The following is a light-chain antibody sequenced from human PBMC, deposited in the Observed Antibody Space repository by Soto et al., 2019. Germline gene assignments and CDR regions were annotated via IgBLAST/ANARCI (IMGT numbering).Light chain of an antibody. J-gene: IGLJ2*01. CDR1: GSNIGNNY. CDR2: DNN. Sequence: QSVLTQPPSVSAAPGQKVTISCSGSGSNIGNNYVSWYRHLPGTAPKLLIYDNNRRPSGIPDRFSGSRSGTSATLDITGLQTGDEADYYCGTWDSSLSAGLFGGGTQLTVL. V-gene: IGLV1-51*01. CDR3: GTWDSSLSAGL.